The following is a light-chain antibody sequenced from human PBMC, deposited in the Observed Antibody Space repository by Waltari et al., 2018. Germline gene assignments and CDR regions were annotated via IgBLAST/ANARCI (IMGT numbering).Light chain of an antibody. CDR3: QQYGSSPRT. CDR1: QSVSSNS. V-gene: IGKV3-20*01. Sequence: EIVLTQSPGTLSLSPEEIATLSCRASQSVSSNSLAWYQQKPGQAPRLLIYAASSRATGIPDRFSGSGSGTDFTLSISRLEPEDFAVYYCQQYGSSPRTFGPGTKVDVK. CDR2: AAS. J-gene: IGKJ3*01.